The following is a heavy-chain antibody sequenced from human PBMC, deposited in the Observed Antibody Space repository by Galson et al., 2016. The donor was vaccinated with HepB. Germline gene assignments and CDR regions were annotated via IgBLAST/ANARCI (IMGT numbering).Heavy chain of an antibody. CDR2: IYYSGTT. D-gene: IGHD6-13*01. CDR1: GGSITSGTFY. Sequence: ETLSLTCTVSGGSITSGTFYWGWIRQPPGKGLQWIASIYYSGTTYYNPSLKSRVTISVDTSKNQFSLKLSSVTAADTPVYYCAKHSRVSYYYYGMDVWGQGTTVTVSS. CDR3: AKHSRVSYYYYGMDV. J-gene: IGHJ6*02. V-gene: IGHV4-39*01.